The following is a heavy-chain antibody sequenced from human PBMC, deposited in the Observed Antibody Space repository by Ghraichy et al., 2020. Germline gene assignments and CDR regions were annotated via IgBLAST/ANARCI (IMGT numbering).Heavy chain of an antibody. J-gene: IGHJ2*01. CDR3: PHRSGDNWYFDL. V-gene: IGHV2-5*02. CDR1: GFSLSTSGVG. Sequence: SGPTLVKPTQTLTLTCTFSGFSLSTSGVGVAWIRQPPGKALEWLALTYWDDDKRYNPSLMSRLTITRDTSKKQVVLTMTNMDPVDTGTYFCPHRSGDNWYFDLWGRGTLVTVAS. D-gene: IGHD5-12*01. CDR2: TYWDDDK.